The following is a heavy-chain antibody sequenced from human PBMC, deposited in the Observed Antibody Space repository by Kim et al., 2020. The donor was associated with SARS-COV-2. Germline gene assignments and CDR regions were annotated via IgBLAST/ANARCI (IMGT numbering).Heavy chain of an antibody. CDR2: ISSSSSYI. D-gene: IGHD5-18*01. Sequence: GGSLRLSCAASGFTFSSYSMNWVRQAPGKGLEWVSSISSSSSYIYYAASVKGRFTISRDNAKNSLYLQINSLRADDTAVYYCARGERGYSYGFWDYDYGMAVWVQGATGTVSS. V-gene: IGHV3-21*01. CDR1: GFTFSSYS. J-gene: IGHJ6*01. CDR3: ARGERGYSYGFWDYDYGMAV.